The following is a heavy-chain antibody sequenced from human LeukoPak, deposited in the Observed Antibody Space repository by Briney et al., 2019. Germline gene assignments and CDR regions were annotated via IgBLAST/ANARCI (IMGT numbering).Heavy chain of an antibody. CDR2: MSGGGVST. CDR3: AKKTSRLGDAFDI. V-gene: IGHV3-23*01. J-gene: IGHJ3*02. CDR1: GFTFSSYA. D-gene: IGHD3-22*01. Sequence: PGGSLRLSYAASGFTFSSYAMSWVRQAPGKGLEWVSTMSGGGVSTYYADSVKGRFTISRDNSKNTLYLQMNSLRAEDTAVYYCAKKTSRLGDAFDIWGQGTMVTVS.